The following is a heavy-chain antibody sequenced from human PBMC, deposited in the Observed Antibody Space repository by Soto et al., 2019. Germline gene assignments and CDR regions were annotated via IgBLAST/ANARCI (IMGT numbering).Heavy chain of an antibody. CDR2: ISSNSAYV. V-gene: IGHV3-21*01. CDR3: TRDASRDSSARGWFDP. D-gene: IGHD6-13*01. Sequence: LRLSCAASGFTFRSFTMNWVRQAPGKGLEWVSTISSNSAYVYYTDALRGRFTISRDNAKNSLHLQMNSLRAEDTAVYYCTRDASRDSSARGWFDPWGPGTLVTVSS. CDR1: GFTFRSFT. J-gene: IGHJ5*02.